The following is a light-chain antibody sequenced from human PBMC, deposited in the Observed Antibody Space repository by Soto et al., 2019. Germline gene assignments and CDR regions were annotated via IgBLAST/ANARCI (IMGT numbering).Light chain of an antibody. CDR2: AAS. CDR1: QGISSF. CDR3: QQYGSSPIT. Sequence: IQLPQSPSSLSASVGDSFTITCRASQGISSFVAWYQQKPGKAPKLLIYAASTLQSGVPSRFSGSGSGTDFSLTISRLEPEDFAVYYCQQYGSSPITFGQGTRLEIK. J-gene: IGKJ5*01. V-gene: IGKV1-9*01.